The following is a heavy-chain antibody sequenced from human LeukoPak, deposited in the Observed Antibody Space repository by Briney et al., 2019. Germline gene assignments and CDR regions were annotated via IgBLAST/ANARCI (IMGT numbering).Heavy chain of an antibody. J-gene: IGHJ4*02. CDR3: TTDPRRYHIAVAETFDY. V-gene: IGHV3-15*01. Sequence: PGGSLRLSCAASGFTFSNAWMSWVRQAPGKGLEWVGRIKSKTDGGITDYAAPAKGRFTISRDDSKNTLYLQMNSLKTEDTAVYYCTTDPRRYHIAVAETFDYWGQGTLVTVSS. D-gene: IGHD6-19*01. CDR2: IKSKTDGGIT. CDR1: GFTFSNAW.